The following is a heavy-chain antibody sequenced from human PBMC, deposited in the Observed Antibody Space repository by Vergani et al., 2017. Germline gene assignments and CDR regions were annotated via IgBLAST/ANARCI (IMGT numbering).Heavy chain of an antibody. CDR3: ARGGNYYDSSGYYIGDAFDI. Sequence: QVQLQESGPGLVKPSETLSLTCTVSGGPISSYYWSWIRQPPGKGLEWIGRIYTSGSTNYNPSLKSRVTISVDTSKNQFSLKLSSVTAADTAVYYCARGGNYYDSSGYYIGDAFDIWGQGTMVTVSS. V-gene: IGHV4-4*08. D-gene: IGHD3-22*01. CDR1: GGPISSYY. J-gene: IGHJ3*02. CDR2: IYTSGST.